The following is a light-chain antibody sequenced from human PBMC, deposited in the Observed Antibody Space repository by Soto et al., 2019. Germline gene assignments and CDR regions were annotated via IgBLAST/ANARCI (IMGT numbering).Light chain of an antibody. CDR2: GAY. J-gene: IGKJ1*01. Sequence: EIVMTQSPATLSVSPGERATLSCRASQSVSSNLAWYQQKPGQAPRLLIYGAYTRATGIPARFSGSGSGTECNLNISSQRSEDLGVYYCQQWSSGTPWTFGQAKKGEIK. CDR3: QQWSSGTPWT. V-gene: IGKV3-15*01. CDR1: QSVSSN.